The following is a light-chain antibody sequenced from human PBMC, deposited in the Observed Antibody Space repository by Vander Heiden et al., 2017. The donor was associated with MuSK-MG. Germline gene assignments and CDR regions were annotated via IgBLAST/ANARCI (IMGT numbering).Light chain of an antibody. Sequence: EILLTQSPGTLSLSPGERATLSCRASQSVRSSYLAWYQQKPGQAPRLLIYGASSRATGIPDRFSGSGSGTDFTLTISRLEPEDFAVYYCQQDGSSPRTFGQGTKVXIK. V-gene: IGKV3-20*01. CDR2: GAS. CDR1: QSVRSSY. CDR3: QQDGSSPRT. J-gene: IGKJ1*01.